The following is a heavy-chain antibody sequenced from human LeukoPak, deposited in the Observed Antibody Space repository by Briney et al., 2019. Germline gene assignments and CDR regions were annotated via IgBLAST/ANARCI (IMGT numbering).Heavy chain of an antibody. D-gene: IGHD4-23*01. J-gene: IGHJ4*02. Sequence: GVSLRLSCAASGFTFSSYAMHWVRQAPGKGLEYVSAISSNGGSTYYANSVKGRFTISRDNSKNTLYLQMGSLRAEDMAVYYCARDHGGNSFDYWGQGTLVTVSS. V-gene: IGHV3-64*01. CDR3: ARDHGGNSFDY. CDR2: ISSNGGST. CDR1: GFTFSSYA.